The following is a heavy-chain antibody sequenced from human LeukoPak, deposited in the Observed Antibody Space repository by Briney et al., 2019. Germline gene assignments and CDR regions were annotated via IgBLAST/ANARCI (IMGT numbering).Heavy chain of an antibody. V-gene: IGHV1-46*01. CDR1: GGTFSSYA. J-gene: IGHJ6*03. CDR3: ARDLMVRGRSYYMDV. D-gene: IGHD3-10*01. Sequence: ASVKVSCKASGGTFSSYAISWVRQAPGQGLEWMGIINPSGGSTSYAQKFQGRVTMTRDTSTSTVYMELSSLRSEDTAVYYCARDLMVRGRSYYMDVWGKGTTVTISS. CDR2: INPSGGST.